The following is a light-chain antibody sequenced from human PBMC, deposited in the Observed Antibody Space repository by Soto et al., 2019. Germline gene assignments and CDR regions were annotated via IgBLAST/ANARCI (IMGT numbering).Light chain of an antibody. CDR1: SSNIGAGYD. Sequence: QFVLTQPPSVSGAPGQRATISCTGSSSNIGAGYDVHWYQQLPGTAPKLLIYGNSNRPSGVPDRFSGSKSGTSASLAITGLQAEDEADYYCQSYDSSLRVFGGGTKLTVL. CDR2: GNS. CDR3: QSYDSSLRV. V-gene: IGLV1-40*01. J-gene: IGLJ2*01.